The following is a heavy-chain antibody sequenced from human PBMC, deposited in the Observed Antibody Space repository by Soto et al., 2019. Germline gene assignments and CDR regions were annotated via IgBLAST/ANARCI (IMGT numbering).Heavy chain of an antibody. CDR3: SRDAQSKAVAADGSSDD. CDR1: GYTFSNYG. Sequence: QIQLVQSGPEVKKPGASVKVSCKASGYTFSNYGIKWVRQAPGQGLEWVGWITAYNGNRHHAEKFQGRVTMTTDTSTSTTYMELRSLTSADTAVYYCSRDAQSKAVAADGSSDDWGQGALVTVSS. V-gene: IGHV1-18*04. D-gene: IGHD6-19*01. CDR2: ITAYNGNR. J-gene: IGHJ4*02.